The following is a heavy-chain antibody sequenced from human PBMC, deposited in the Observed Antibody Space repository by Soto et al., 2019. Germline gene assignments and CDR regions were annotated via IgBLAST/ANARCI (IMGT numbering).Heavy chain of an antibody. CDR3: ARDARYCSGGSCSGAYYYYGMDV. J-gene: IGHJ6*02. Sequence: SQTLSLTCAISGDSVSSNSAAWNWIRQSPSRGLEWLGRTYYRSKWYNDYAVSVKSRITINPDTSKNQFSLKLSSVTAADTAVYYCARDARYCSGGSCSGAYYYYGMDVWGQGTTVTVSS. CDR2: TYYRSKWYN. CDR1: GDSVSSNSAA. D-gene: IGHD2-15*01. V-gene: IGHV6-1*01.